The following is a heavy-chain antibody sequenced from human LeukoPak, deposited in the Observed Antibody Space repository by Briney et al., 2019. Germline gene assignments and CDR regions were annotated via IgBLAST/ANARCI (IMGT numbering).Heavy chain of an antibody. Sequence: SETLSLTCTVSGGSISSYYWSWIRQPPGKGLEWIGYIYYSGSTNYNPSLKSRVTISVDTSKNQFSLNLRYVSAADTAVYYCAVGGRDGYKYLPDYWGQGTLVTVSS. CDR2: IYYSGST. D-gene: IGHD5-24*01. V-gene: IGHV4-59*03. J-gene: IGHJ4*02. CDR3: AVGGRDGYKYLPDY. CDR1: GGSISSYY.